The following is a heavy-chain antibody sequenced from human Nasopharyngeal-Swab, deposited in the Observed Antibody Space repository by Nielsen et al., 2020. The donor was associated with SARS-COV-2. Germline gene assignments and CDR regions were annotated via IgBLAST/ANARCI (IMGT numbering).Heavy chain of an antibody. J-gene: IGHJ6*02. V-gene: IGHV3-53*01. Sequence: GGSLRLSCAPSGFSVGSNYMSWVRQAPGKGLEWVSILYSGGVTFYADSVEGRFSISRDNSKNTIYLQMNNLRAEDTAVYYCARDRNTVLAGHSYFGMDVWGQGTMVTVSS. CDR1: GFSVGSNY. CDR3: ARDRNTVLAGHSYFGMDV. CDR2: LYSGGVT. D-gene: IGHD4-11*01.